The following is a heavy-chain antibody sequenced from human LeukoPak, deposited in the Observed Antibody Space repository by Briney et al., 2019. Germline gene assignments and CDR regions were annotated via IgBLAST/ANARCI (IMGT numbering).Heavy chain of an antibody. CDR1: VYTFTGYY. D-gene: IGHD6-13*01. V-gene: IGHV1-2*04. CDR2: INPNSGGT. CDR3: ARGGLAAAGTFDY. J-gene: IGHJ4*02. Sequence: ASVKVSCKASVYTFTGYYMHWVRQAPGQGLEWMGWINPNSGGTNYAQKFQGWVTMTRDTSISTAYMELSRLRSDDTAVYYCARGGLAAAGTFDYWGQGTLVTVSS.